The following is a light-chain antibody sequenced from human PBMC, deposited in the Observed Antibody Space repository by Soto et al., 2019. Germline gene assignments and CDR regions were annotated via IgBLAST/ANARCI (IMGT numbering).Light chain of an antibody. Sequence: AIRMTQSPSSLSASTGDRVTITCRTSQGISSYLAWYQQKPGKAPKLLIYAASTLQSGDPSRFSGIGSGTDFTLTLSCLQSEDFATYYCQQYYSYPRTVGQGTKVEIK. CDR3: QQYYSYPRT. CDR2: AAS. V-gene: IGKV1-8*01. J-gene: IGKJ1*01. CDR1: QGISSY.